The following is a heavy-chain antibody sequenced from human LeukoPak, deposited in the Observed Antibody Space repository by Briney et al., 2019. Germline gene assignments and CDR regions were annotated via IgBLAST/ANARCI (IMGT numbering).Heavy chain of an antibody. CDR3: AKITHIGMVATFDS. CDR2: TSDSGGST. V-gene: IGHV3-23*01. CDR1: GFSFSSYA. J-gene: IGHJ4*02. Sequence: GGSLRVSCAASGFSFSSYAMTWVRQAPGKGLEWVSVTSDSGGSTYYADSVKGRFTISRDNSKNTVYLQMNSLRAEDTDVYYCAKITHIGMVATFDSWGQGTLVTVSS. D-gene: IGHD2-15*01.